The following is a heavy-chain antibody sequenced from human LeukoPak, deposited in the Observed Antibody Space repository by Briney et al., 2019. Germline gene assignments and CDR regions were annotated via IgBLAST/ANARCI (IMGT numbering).Heavy chain of an antibody. Sequence: SGGSLRFSCAASGFTFSSYWMHWVRQAPGKGLVWVSRINSVGSSTSYADSVKGRFTISRDNAKNTLYLQMNSLRAEDTAVYYCAKDHLRYFDWVGAFDIWGQGTMVTVSS. CDR3: AKDHLRYFDWVGAFDI. CDR2: INSVGSST. V-gene: IGHV3-74*01. CDR1: GFTFSSYW. J-gene: IGHJ3*02. D-gene: IGHD3-9*01.